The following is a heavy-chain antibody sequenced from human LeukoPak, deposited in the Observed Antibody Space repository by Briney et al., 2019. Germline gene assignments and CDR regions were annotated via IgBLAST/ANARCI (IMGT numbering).Heavy chain of an antibody. D-gene: IGHD5-12*01. V-gene: IGHV4-34*01. J-gene: IGHJ6*03. CDR1: GGSFSGYY. CDR2: INHSGST. CDR3: ARASSGYSGYGPGSYYYYMDV. Sequence: SETLSLTCAVYGGSFSGYYWSWIRQPPGKGLGWIGEINHSGSTNYNPSLKSRVTISVDTSKNQFSLKLSSVTAADAAVYYCARASSGYSGYGPGSYYYYMDVWGKGTTVTVSS.